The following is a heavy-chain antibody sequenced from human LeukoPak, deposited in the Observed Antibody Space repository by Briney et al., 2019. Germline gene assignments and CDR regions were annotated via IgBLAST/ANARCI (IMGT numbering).Heavy chain of an antibody. CDR3: ARGLQGGYSYGTRKRWLQYGFDY. V-gene: IGHV4-34*01. D-gene: IGHD5-18*01. J-gene: IGHJ4*02. Sequence: SETLSLTCAVYGVSFSGYYWSWLRQPPGKGLEWIGEINHSGSTNYNPSLKSRVTISVDTSKNQFSLKLSSVTAADTAVYYCARGLQGGYSYGTRKRWLQYGFDYWGQGTLVTVSS. CDR1: GVSFSGYY. CDR2: INHSGST.